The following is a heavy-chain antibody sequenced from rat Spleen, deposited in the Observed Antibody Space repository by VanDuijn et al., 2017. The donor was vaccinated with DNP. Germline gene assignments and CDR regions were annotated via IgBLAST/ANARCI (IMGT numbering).Heavy chain of an antibody. V-gene: IGHV5-58*01. D-gene: IGHD1-6*01. Sequence: EVQLVESGADLVQPGGSLKLSCVASGFTFNDYWMTWIRQVPGKGLEWVASITTSGDSTSSPDSVKGRFTISRENSENTVYLQMNSLRFDDTATYYCAKDSEYYGFQGYFDYWGQGVMVTVSS. J-gene: IGHJ2*01. CDR3: AKDSEYYGFQGYFDY. CDR1: GFTFNDYW. CDR2: ITTSGDST.